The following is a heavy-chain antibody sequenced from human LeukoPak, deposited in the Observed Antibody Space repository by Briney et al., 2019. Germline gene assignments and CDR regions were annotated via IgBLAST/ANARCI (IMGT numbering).Heavy chain of an antibody. Sequence: GASVKVSCKASGYTFTSYYMHWVRQAPGQGLEWMGIINPSGGSTSYAQKFQGRVTMTRDMSTSTVYMELSSLRSEDTAVYYCAREGYCSGGSCYENAFDIWGQGTMVTVSS. J-gene: IGHJ3*02. V-gene: IGHV1-46*01. D-gene: IGHD2-15*01. CDR1: GYTFTSYY. CDR2: INPSGGST. CDR3: AREGYCSGGSCYENAFDI.